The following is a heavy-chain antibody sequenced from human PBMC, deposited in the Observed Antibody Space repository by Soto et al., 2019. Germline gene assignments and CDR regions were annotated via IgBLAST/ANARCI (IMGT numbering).Heavy chain of an antibody. J-gene: IGHJ4*02. CDR1: GFTFSSYA. Sequence: EVQLLESGGGLVQPGGSLRLSCTASGFTFSSYAMNWARQAPGKGLEWVSVISGSGGSTYYADSVKGRFTISRDNSKNKLYLQMNSLRAEDTAVYYCASRTSGWYFDYWGQGTLVTVSS. D-gene: IGHD6-19*01. V-gene: IGHV3-23*01. CDR2: ISGSGGST. CDR3: ASRTSGWYFDY.